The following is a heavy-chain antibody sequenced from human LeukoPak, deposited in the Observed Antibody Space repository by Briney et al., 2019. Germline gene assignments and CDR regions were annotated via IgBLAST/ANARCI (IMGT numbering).Heavy chain of an antibody. CDR2: IYYSGST. J-gene: IGHJ3*02. CDR1: GGSISNYY. V-gene: IGHV4-59*01. D-gene: IGHD1-26*01. Sequence: SETLSLTCTVSGGSISNYYWSWVRQPPGKGLEWIGYIYYSGSTNYNPSLKSRVTISVDTSKNQFSLKLSSVTAADTAVYYCARGYSGSYTPYVAFDIWGQGTMVTVSS. CDR3: ARGYSGSYTPYVAFDI.